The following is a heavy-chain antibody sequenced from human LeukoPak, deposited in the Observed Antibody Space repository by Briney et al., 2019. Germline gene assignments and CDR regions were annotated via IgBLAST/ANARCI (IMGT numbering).Heavy chain of an antibody. CDR1: GFTFSNYA. Sequence: PGGSLRLSCAASGFTFSNYAMSWVRQAPGKGLEWVSSISSSSSHIYYADSVKGRFTISRDNAKNSLYLQMNSLRAEDTAVYYCARDGQWLVPSYFDYWGQGTLVTVSS. V-gene: IGHV3-21*01. D-gene: IGHD6-19*01. CDR3: ARDGQWLVPSYFDY. J-gene: IGHJ4*02. CDR2: ISSSSSHI.